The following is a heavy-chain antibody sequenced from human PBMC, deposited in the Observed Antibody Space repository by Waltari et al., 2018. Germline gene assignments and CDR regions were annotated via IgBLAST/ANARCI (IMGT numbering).Heavy chain of an antibody. CDR1: GGSFSGYY. V-gene: IGHV4-34*01. D-gene: IGHD4-17*01. CDR3: ARLRLRLFDY. Sequence: QVQLQQWGAGLLKPSETLSLTCAVYGGSFSGYYWSWIRQPPGKGLEWIGEINHSGSTTYNPSLKSRVTISVDTSKNQFSLKLSSVTAADTAVYYCARLRLRLFDYWGQGTLVTVSS. CDR2: INHSGST. J-gene: IGHJ4*02.